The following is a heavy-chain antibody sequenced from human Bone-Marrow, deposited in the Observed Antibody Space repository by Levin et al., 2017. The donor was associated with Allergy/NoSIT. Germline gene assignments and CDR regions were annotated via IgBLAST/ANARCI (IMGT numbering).Heavy chain of an antibody. J-gene: IGHJ6*02. CDR2: IYYSGST. CDR1: GGSISSYY. D-gene: IGHD2-2*02. CDR3: ARLGSGVVVPAARPPYYCYGMDV. Sequence: SETLSLTCTVSGGSISSYYWSWIRQPPGKGLEWIGYIYYSGSTNYNPSLKSRVTISVDTSKNQFSLKLSSVTAADTAVYCCARLGSGVVVPAARPPYYCYGMDVWGQGTTVTVSS. V-gene: IGHV4-59*08.